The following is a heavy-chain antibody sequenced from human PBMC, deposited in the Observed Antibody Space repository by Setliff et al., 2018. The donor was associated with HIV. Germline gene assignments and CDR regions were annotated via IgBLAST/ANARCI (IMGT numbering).Heavy chain of an antibody. CDR3: AKGGTVSADFDS. CDR2: IYYSGSA. CDR1: RDSIRNGAYY. J-gene: IGHJ4*02. V-gene: IGHV4-39*07. D-gene: IGHD6-19*01. Sequence: LSLTCTVSRDSIRNGAYYWGWIRQPPGKGLEWIGSIYYSGSAYYNPSFKSRVTLSVDTSENQFSLRLSSVTAADTAVYFCAKGGTVSADFDSWGQGTLVTVSS.